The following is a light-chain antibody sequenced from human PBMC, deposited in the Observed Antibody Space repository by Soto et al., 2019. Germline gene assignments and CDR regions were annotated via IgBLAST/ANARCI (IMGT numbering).Light chain of an antibody. CDR1: QSISSY. Sequence: DIQMTQSPSSLSASVGHRVTITCRASQSISSYLNWYQQKPGKAPKLLIYAASSLQSGVPSRFSGSGSGTDFTLTISSLLPEDFETYYCQQSYSTLWTFGQGTKVEIK. CDR3: QQSYSTLWT. CDR2: AAS. V-gene: IGKV1-39*01. J-gene: IGKJ1*01.